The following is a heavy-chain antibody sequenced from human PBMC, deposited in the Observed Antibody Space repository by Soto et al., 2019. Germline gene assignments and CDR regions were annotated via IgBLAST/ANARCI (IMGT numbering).Heavy chain of an antibody. V-gene: IGHV1-18*01. CDR3: ARGRYGDY. D-gene: IGHD1-1*01. CDR2: NSAHNGNT. CDR1: GYGFTTYG. J-gene: IGHJ4*02. Sequence: QVHLVQSGAEVKKPGASVKVSCKGSGYGFTTYGITWVRQAPGQGLEWMAWNSAHNGNTNYAQKVQGRVTVTRDTSTSTAYMELRSLRYDDTAVYYCARGRYGDYWGQGALVTVSS.